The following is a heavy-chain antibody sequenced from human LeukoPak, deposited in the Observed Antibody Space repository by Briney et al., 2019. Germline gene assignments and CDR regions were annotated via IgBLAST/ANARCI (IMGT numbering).Heavy chain of an antibody. Sequence: ASVKVSCKASGYTFTSYDINWVRQATGQGLEWMGWMNPNSGNTGYAQKFQGRVTMIRNTSISTAYMELSSLRSEDTAVYYCARRSGWRYRNYFDNWGQGTLVTVSS. CDR1: GYTFTSYD. V-gene: IGHV1-8*01. J-gene: IGHJ4*02. CDR3: ARRSGWRYRNYFDN. CDR2: MNPNSGNT. D-gene: IGHD6-19*01.